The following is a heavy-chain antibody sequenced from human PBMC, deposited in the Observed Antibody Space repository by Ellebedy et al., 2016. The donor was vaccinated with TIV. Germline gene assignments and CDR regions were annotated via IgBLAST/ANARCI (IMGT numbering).Heavy chain of an antibody. CDR2: TGTADYT. V-gene: IGHV3-13*01. Sequence: GESLKISXTASGFTFSNYDMYWIRQSSGKGLEWVATTGTADYTDYSVSVRGRFTISRDNAKNSLWLHMSGLTVGDTAVYYCVRGDLYTASSFPDFWGLGALVTVSS. CDR1: GFTFSNYD. J-gene: IGHJ4*02. CDR3: VRGDLYTASSFPDF. D-gene: IGHD3-10*01.